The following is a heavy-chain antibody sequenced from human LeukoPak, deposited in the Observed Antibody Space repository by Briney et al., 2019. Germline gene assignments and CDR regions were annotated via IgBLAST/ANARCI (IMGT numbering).Heavy chain of an antibody. CDR3: ARLNTAMAPGRDY. J-gene: IGHJ4*02. CDR1: GGSISSSSYY. V-gene: IGHV4-39*07. CDR2: INHSGST. D-gene: IGHD5-18*01. Sequence: SETLSLTCTVSGGSISSSSYYWGWIRQPPGKGLEWIGEINHSGSTNYNPSLKSRVTISVDTSKNQFSLKLSSVTAADTAVYYCARLNTAMAPGRDYWGQGTLVTVSS.